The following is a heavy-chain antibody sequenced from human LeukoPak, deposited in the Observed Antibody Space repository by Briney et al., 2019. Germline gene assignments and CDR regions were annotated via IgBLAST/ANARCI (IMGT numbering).Heavy chain of an antibody. V-gene: IGHV3-74*03. D-gene: IGHD2-15*01. CDR3: ARRVDATRWFDP. CDR2: INPVGTNT. Sequence: GGSLRLSCAASGFTSSNYFMHWVRQAPGRGLVWVSRINPVGTNTMYAGCVKGRFTISRDNAKSILYLQMNSLRDDDTAVYYCARRVDATRWFDPWGQGTLVTVSS. CDR1: GFTSSNYF. J-gene: IGHJ5*02.